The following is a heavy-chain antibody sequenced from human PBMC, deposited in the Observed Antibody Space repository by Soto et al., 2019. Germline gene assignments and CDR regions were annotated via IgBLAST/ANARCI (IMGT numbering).Heavy chain of an antibody. V-gene: IGHV3-7*01. Sequence: EVQLVESGGGLVQPGGSLRLSCAASGFTFSSYWMSWVRQAPGKGLEWVANIKEDGSDMYYVDSVKGRFTISRDNAKNSLYLQMNSLRAEDTAVYYCATEVWVYYDFWSGYSHYRGQGTLVTVSS. CDR1: GFTFSSYW. CDR3: ATEVWVYYDFWSGYSHY. CDR2: IKEDGSDM. J-gene: IGHJ4*02. D-gene: IGHD3-3*01.